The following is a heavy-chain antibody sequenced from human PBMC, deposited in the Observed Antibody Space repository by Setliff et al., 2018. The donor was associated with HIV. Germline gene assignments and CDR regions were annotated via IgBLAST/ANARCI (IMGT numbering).Heavy chain of an antibody. CDR2: INHSGIS. V-gene: IGHV4-34*01. D-gene: IGHD3-3*01. J-gene: IGHJ4*02. CDR3: ARGGGFWSGQLDF. CDR1: GGSFSGHY. Sequence: SETLSLTCAVYGGSFSGHYWSWIRQPPGKGLEWIGEINHSGISNFNPSLKSRVTIPIDTPRNQFSLKLSSVTAADTAVYYCARGGGFWSGQLDFWGQGALVTV.